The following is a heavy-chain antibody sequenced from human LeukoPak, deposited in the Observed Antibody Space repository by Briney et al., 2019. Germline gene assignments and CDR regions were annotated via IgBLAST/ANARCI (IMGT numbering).Heavy chain of an antibody. CDR2: VYYSGST. D-gene: IGHD4-17*01. CDR1: GGSISSYY. J-gene: IGHJ3*02. Sequence: SETLSLTCTVSGGSISSYYWGWIRQPPGKGLEWIGSVYYSGSTYYNPSLKSRVTISVDTSKNQFSLKLSSVTAADTAVYYCARHDYGDYGAHAFDIWGQGTMVTVSS. V-gene: IGHV4-39*01. CDR3: ARHDYGDYGAHAFDI.